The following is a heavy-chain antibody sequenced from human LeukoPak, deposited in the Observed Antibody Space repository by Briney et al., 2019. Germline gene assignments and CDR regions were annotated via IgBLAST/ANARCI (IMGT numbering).Heavy chain of an antibody. CDR1: GFSFSAYS. J-gene: IGHJ4*02. CDR3: AGGRGCSSRSSYPDF. V-gene: IGHV3-21*01. Sequence: GGSLRLSCAAYGFSFSAYSINWVRQAPGKGLEWVSSISPGSSYRHYADSVKGRFTISRDNAKSSLYLQMNSLGAEDTALYYCAGGRGCSSRSSYPDFWGQGTLVTVSS. CDR2: ISPGSSYR. D-gene: IGHD2-2*01.